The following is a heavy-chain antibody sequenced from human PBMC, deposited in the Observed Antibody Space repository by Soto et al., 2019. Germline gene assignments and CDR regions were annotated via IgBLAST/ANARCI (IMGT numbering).Heavy chain of an antibody. Sequence: GGSLRLSCAASGFTFSSYAMSWVRQAPGKGLEWVSAISGSGGSTYYADSVKGRFTISRDNSKNTLYLQMNSLRAEDTAVYYCAKGGGTGTTFPVYYYYYGMDVWGQGTTVTVSS. J-gene: IGHJ6*02. CDR3: AKGGGTGTTFPVYYYYYGMDV. CDR1: GFTFSSYA. V-gene: IGHV3-23*01. CDR2: ISGSGGST. D-gene: IGHD1-7*01.